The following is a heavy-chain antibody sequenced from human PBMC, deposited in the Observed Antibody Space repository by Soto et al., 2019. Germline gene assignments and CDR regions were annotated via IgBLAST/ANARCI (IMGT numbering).Heavy chain of an antibody. J-gene: IGHJ3*02. CDR1: GYTFTGYY. D-gene: IGHD3-22*01. V-gene: IGHV1-2*04. Sequence: GASVKVSCKASGYTFTGYYMHWVRQAPGQGLEWMGWINPNSGGTNYAQKFQGWVTMTRDTSISTAYMELSRLRSDDTAVYYCARGPYDSSGSQCAFDIWGQGTMVTVSS. CDR3: ARGPYDSSGSQCAFDI. CDR2: INPNSGGT.